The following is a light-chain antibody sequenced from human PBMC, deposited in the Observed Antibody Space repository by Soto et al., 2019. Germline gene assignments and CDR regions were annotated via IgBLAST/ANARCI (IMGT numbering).Light chain of an antibody. CDR1: SSDVGGHNL. V-gene: IGLV2-11*01. CDR3: CSYAGSSLGV. CDR2: DVS. J-gene: IGLJ3*02. Sequence: QSALTQPRSVSGSPGQSVTISCTGTSSDVGGHNLVSWYQQHPGKAPKLVIYDVSKWPSGVSDRFFGSKSGNTASLTISGLQAEDEADYYCCSYAGSSLGVFGGGTKLTVL.